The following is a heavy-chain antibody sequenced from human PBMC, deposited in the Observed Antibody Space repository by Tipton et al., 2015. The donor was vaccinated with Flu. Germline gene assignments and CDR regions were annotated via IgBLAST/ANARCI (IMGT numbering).Heavy chain of an antibody. J-gene: IGHJ4*02. D-gene: IGHD3-22*01. CDR1: GFTFSNYA. V-gene: IGHV3-23*01. Sequence: SLRLSCAASGFTFSNYAITWVRQAPGKGLEWVSGISGSGGSIYYADSVKGRFTISRDNSKNTVYMEMNSLRAEDTAMYYCAREEGHYYDTSGYLDYWGQGTLVTVSS. CDR2: ISGSGGSI. CDR3: AREEGHYYDTSGYLDY.